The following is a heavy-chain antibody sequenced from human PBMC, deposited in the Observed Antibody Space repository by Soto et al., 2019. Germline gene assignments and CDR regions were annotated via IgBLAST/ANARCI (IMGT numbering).Heavy chain of an antibody. V-gene: IGHV1-69*05. CDR3: ASQKLWFGELLDNYHYYFGLDV. CDR1: GGTFSSSD. J-gene: IGHJ6*02. D-gene: IGHD3-10*01. CDR2: IIPIFDTS. Sequence: SVKVSCKASGGTFSSSDISWVRQAPGQGLEWMGGIIPIFDTSNYAQKFQHRLTITTDKSTSAVFMELSSLRSEDTAVYYCASQKLWFGELLDNYHYYFGLDVWGQGTTVTVSS.